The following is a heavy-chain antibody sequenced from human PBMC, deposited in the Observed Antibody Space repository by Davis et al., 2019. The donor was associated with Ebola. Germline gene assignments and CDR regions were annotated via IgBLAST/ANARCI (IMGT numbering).Heavy chain of an antibody. Sequence: GGSLRLSCAASGFTFTNAWMSWVRQAPGKGLEWVGRIKSKTDGGTTDDAAPVKGRFTISRDDSKNTLYLQMNSLNTEDTGVYYCTTAQPRWQLLFDLWGRGTLVTVSS. V-gene: IGHV3-15*01. J-gene: IGHJ4*02. CDR1: GFTFTNAW. CDR2: IKSKTDGGTT. D-gene: IGHD4-23*01. CDR3: TTAQPRWQLLFDL.